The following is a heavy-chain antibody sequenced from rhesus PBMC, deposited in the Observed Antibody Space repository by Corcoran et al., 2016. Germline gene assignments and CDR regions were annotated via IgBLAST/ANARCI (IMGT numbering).Heavy chain of an antibody. D-gene: IGHD6-31*01. V-gene: IGHV4-76*01. Sequence: QVRLQESGPGVVKPSETLSLTCAVSGGSISSGSDWSWISQPPGKGLEWIVYIEGRSGSTNDNPSLNKRVTSSKDASKNQFARKLSYVTAADTAVYYCARDTAAAGYFDYWGQGVLVTVSS. CDR3: ARDTAAAGYFDY. CDR2: IEGRSGST. J-gene: IGHJ4*01. CDR1: GGSISSGSD.